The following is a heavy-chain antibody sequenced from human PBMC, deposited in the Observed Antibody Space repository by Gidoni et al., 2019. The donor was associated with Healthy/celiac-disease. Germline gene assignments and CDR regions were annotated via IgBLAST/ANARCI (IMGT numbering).Heavy chain of an antibody. Sequence: QVQLVQSGAEVKKPGSSVKVSCKASGGTFSSYTISWVRQAPGQGLEWMGRIIPILGIANYAQKFQGRVTITADKSTSTAYMELSSLRSEDTAVYYCARDPGASYYYYGMDVWGQGTTVTVSS. CDR1: GGTFSSYT. D-gene: IGHD7-27*01. CDR2: IIPILGIA. J-gene: IGHJ6*02. CDR3: ARDPGASYYYYGMDV. V-gene: IGHV1-69*08.